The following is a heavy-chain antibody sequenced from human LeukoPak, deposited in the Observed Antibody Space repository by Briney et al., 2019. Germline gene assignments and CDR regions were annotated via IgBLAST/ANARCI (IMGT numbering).Heavy chain of an antibody. CDR2: IFHSGST. Sequence: QVQLQESGPGLVKPSETLSLTCTVSGGSISSYYWSWIRQPPGKGLEWIGNIFHSGSTNYNPSLKSRVSISIEASNNQFSLRLSSVTAADTAVYYCAGEGDYWHRFDYWGRGTLVTVSS. CDR1: GGSISSYY. J-gene: IGHJ4*02. V-gene: IGHV4-59*01. D-gene: IGHD4-17*01. CDR3: AGEGDYWHRFDY.